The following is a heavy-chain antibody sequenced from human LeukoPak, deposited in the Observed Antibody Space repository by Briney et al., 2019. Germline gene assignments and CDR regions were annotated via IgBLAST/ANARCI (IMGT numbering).Heavy chain of an antibody. CDR1: GGSVNSYY. CDR3: ARQKEWLRFPADFGMDV. Sequence: PSETLPLTCTVSGGSVNSYYWSWIRQPPGKGLEWVGYIYSGGYTKYNPSLKNRVTISIAASENQFSLKLNSVTAADTAVYYCARQKEWLRFPADFGMDVRGQGTTVTVSS. J-gene: IGHJ6*02. D-gene: IGHD5-12*01. V-gene: IGHV4-59*08. CDR2: IYSGGYT.